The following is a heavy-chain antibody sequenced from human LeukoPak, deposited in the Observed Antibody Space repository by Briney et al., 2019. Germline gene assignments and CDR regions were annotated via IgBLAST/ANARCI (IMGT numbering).Heavy chain of an antibody. CDR3: ARGGEETTVTTWGNYYYYYMDV. Sequence: SETLSLTCTVSGGSISSYYWSWIRQPPGKGLEWMGYIYYSGSPNYNPSLKSRVTISLDTSKNQFSLKLSPVTAADTAVYYCARGGEETTVTTWGNYYYYYMDVWGKGTTVTVSS. CDR2: IYYSGSP. J-gene: IGHJ6*03. V-gene: IGHV4-59*01. D-gene: IGHD4-17*01. CDR1: GGSISSYY.